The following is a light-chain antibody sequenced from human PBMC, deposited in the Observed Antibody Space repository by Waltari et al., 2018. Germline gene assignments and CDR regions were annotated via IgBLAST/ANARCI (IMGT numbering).Light chain of an antibody. J-gene: IGLJ3*02. Sequence: QSALTQPAPVSGSPGQSITISCTGTSSDVGSYILVSWYQQRPGKAPKLIIHNVSNRPSGVSNRFSGSKSANTASLTISGLQAEDEADYYCSSYTTSGTWVFGGGTKVTVL. CDR3: SSYTTSGTWV. CDR1: SSDVGSYIL. CDR2: NVS. V-gene: IGLV2-14*03.